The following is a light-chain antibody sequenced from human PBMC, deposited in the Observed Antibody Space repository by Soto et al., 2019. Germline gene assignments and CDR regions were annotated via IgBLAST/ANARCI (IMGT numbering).Light chain of an antibody. CDR1: QDMTDY. CDR2: DAS. CDR3: QQYAALPLT. Sequence: DIQMTQSPSSLSASVGDRVTITCQASQDMTDYLNWYQQKPGKAPRLLIYDASKLETGVPSRFSGSGAGTAFTFTISSLQPEDIATYYFQQYAALPLTFGGGTTVEIK. V-gene: IGKV1-33*01. J-gene: IGKJ4*01.